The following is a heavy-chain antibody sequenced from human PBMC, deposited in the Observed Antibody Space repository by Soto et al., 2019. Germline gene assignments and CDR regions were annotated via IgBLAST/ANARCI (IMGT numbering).Heavy chain of an antibody. Sequence: QVQLVQSGAEVKKPGSSVKVSCKASGGTFSSYAITWVRQAPGQGLEWMGGIIPIFGTANYAQKFQGRVTSTADKSXSXAYMELNSLRSEDTAVYYCARDRGPSSGYYPYWFDPWGQGTLVTVSS. CDR3: ARDRGPSSGYYPYWFDP. CDR1: GGTFSSYA. D-gene: IGHD3-22*01. CDR2: IIPIFGTA. V-gene: IGHV1-69*14. J-gene: IGHJ5*02.